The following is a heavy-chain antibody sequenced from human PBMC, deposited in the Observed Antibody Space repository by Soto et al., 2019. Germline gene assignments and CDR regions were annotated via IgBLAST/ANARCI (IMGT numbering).Heavy chain of an antibody. Sequence: SETLSLTCTFSVGSISSYYWSWIRHPPGKGLEWIGYIYYSGSTNYNPSLKSRVNISVDTSKNQFSLKLSSVTAADTAVYYCARALHYYDSSGPGALWGQATLVSVS. V-gene: IGHV4-59*01. CDR1: VGSISSYY. J-gene: IGHJ4*02. D-gene: IGHD3-22*01. CDR3: ARALHYYDSSGPGAL. CDR2: IYYSGST.